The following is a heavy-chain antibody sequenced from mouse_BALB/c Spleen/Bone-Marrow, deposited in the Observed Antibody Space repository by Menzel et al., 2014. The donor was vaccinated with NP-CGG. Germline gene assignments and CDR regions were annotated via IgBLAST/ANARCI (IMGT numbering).Heavy chain of an antibody. D-gene: IGHD1-1*01. V-gene: IGHV1-52*01. CDR2: IDPYDSET. Sequence: QVQLQQPGAELVRPGASVKLSCKASGYTFTNYWMNWVKQRPEQGLEWIGRIDPYDSETHSNQKFKDKAILTVDKSSSTAYMQLISLTSEDSAVYYCARWGTTVVDYFDVWGAGTTVTVSS. J-gene: IGHJ1*02. CDR3: ARWGTTVVDYFDV. CDR1: GYTFTNYW.